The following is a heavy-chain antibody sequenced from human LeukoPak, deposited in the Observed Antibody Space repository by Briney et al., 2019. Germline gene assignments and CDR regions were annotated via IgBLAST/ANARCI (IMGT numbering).Heavy chain of an antibody. D-gene: IGHD3-10*01. V-gene: IGHV3-23*01. Sequence: PSETLSLTCTVSGGSISSDGYYWSWIRQHPGKGLEWVSAISGSGGSTYYADSVKGRFTISRDNSKNTLYLQMNSLRAEDTAVYYCAKPGRRFGVYWGQGTLVTVSS. CDR1: GGSISSDGYY. CDR3: AKPGRRFGVY. CDR2: ISGSGGST. J-gene: IGHJ4*02.